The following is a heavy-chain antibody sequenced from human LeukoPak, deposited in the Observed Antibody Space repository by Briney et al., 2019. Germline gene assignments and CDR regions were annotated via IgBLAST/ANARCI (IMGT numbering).Heavy chain of an antibody. V-gene: IGHV3-30*04. CDR2: ISYDGSNK. Sequence: PGRSLRLSCAASGFTFSSYAMHWVRQAPGKGLEWVVVISYDGSNKYYADSVKGRFTISRDNSKNTLYLQMNSLRAEDTAVYYCAGVQQQLDAFDYWGQGTLVTVSS. J-gene: IGHJ4*02. D-gene: IGHD6-13*01. CDR3: AGVQQQLDAFDY. CDR1: GFTFSSYA.